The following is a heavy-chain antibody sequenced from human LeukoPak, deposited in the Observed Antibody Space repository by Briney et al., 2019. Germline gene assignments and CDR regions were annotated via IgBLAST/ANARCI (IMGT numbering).Heavy chain of an antibody. CDR2: IYYSGST. J-gene: IGHJ4*02. CDR3: ARRQYSSSFSY. D-gene: IGHD6-13*01. Sequence: SETLSLTCSVSGASISSNYWSWIRQPPGKGLEWIGYIYYSGSTNYNPSLKSRVIISADTSKNQFSLKLNSVTAADTAVYYCARRQYSSSFSYWGQGTLVTVSS. CDR1: GASISSNY. V-gene: IGHV4-59*12.